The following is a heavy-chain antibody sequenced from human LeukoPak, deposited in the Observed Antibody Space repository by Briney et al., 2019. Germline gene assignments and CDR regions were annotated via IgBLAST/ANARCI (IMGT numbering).Heavy chain of an antibody. CDR3: AKDLPYCSSTSCPLRPDAFDI. D-gene: IGHD2-2*01. V-gene: IGHV3-23*01. CDR1: GFTFSSYA. J-gene: IGHJ3*02. Sequence: GGSLRLSCAASGFTFSSYAMSWVRQAPGKGLEWVSAISGSGGSTYYADSVKGRFTISRDNSKNTLYLQMNSLRAEDTAVYYCAKDLPYCSSTSCPLRPDAFDIWGQGTMVTVSS. CDR2: ISGSGGST.